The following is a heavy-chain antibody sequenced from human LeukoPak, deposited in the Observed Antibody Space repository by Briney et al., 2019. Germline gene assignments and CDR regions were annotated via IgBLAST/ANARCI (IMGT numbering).Heavy chain of an antibody. V-gene: IGHV4-59*01. D-gene: IGHD6-13*01. Sequence: PSGTLSLTCTVSGGCISSYYWSWIRQPPGKGLEWIGYIYYSGSTNYNPSLKSRVTISVDTSKNQFSLKLSSVTAADTAVYYCARGIAAAVYWGQGTLVTVSS. CDR3: ARGIAAAVY. J-gene: IGHJ4*02. CDR2: IYYSGST. CDR1: GGCISSYY.